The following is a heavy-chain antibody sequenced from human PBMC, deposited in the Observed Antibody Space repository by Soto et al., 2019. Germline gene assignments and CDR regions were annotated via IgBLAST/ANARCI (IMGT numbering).Heavy chain of an antibody. CDR3: ARLIWFGELTPDY. CDR2: INHSGST. D-gene: IGHD3-10*01. Sequence: HVQLQQWGAGLLKPSETLSLTCAVYGGSFRGYYWSWIRQPPGKGLEWIGEINHSGSTNYNPSLKSRVTISVDTSKNQFSLKLSSVTAADTAVYYCARLIWFGELTPDYWGQGTLVTVSS. V-gene: IGHV4-34*01. CDR1: GGSFRGYY. J-gene: IGHJ4*02.